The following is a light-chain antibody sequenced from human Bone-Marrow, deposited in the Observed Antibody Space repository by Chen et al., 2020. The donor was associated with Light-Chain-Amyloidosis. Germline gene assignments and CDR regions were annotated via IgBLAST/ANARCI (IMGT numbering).Light chain of an antibody. J-gene: IGLJ2*01. Sequence: SYELTQPPSVSVSPGKTPRITCSGDDLPTKYAYWYQQKTGQAPVLVIHRDTERPSGISERSSGSSSGTTATLTISGVQAEDEADYHCQSADSSGTYEVIFGGGTKLTVL. V-gene: IGLV3-25*03. CDR1: DLPTKY. CDR3: QSADSSGTYEVI. CDR2: RDT.